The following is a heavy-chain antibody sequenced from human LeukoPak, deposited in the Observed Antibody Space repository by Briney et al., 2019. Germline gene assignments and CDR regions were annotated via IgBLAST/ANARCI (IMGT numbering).Heavy chain of an antibody. CDR2: INPNSGGT. J-gene: IGHJ4*02. CDR3: ARVREYDYDFWSGFDY. Sequence: ASVKVSCKASGYTFTGYYMHWVRQAPGQGLEWMGWINPNSGGTNYAQKFHGRVTMTRDTSISTAYMELSRLRSGDTAVYYCARVREYDYDFWSGFDYWGQGTLVTVSS. D-gene: IGHD3-3*01. CDR1: GYTFTGYY. V-gene: IGHV1-2*02.